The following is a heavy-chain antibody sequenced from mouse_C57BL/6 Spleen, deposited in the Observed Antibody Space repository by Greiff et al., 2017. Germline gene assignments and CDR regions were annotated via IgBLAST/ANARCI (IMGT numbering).Heavy chain of an antibody. J-gene: IGHJ1*03. CDR2: IDPENGDT. D-gene: IGHD1-1*01. V-gene: IGHV14-4*01. CDR1: GFNIKDDY. CDR3: TKTGSSYGYFDV. Sequence: VQLKQSGAELVRPGASVKLSCTASGFNIKDDYMHWVKQRPEQGLEWIGWIDPENGDTEYASKFQGKATITADTSSNTAYLQLSSLTSEDTAVYYCTKTGSSYGYFDVWGTGTTVTVSS.